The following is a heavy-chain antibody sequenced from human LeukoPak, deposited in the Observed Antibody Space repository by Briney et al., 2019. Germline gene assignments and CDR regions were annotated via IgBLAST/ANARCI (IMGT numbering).Heavy chain of an antibody. D-gene: IGHD4-17*01. CDR3: ARDQNEGYGDYFYYFDY. CDR2: IWYDGSNK. J-gene: IGHJ4*02. Sequence: PGGSLRLSCAAFGFTFSSYGMHWVRQAPGKGLEWVAVIWYDGSNKYYVDSVKGRFTISRDNSKDTLYLQMNSLRAEDTAVYYCARDQNEGYGDYFYYFDYWGQGTLVTVSS. V-gene: IGHV3-33*01. CDR1: GFTFSSYG.